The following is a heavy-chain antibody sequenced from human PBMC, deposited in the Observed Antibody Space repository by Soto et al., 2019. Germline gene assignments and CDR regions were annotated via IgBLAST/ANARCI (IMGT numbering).Heavy chain of an antibody. V-gene: IGHV3-7*01. D-gene: IGHD6-19*01. CDR1: GFTFSDSW. Sequence: EVQLVESGGGLVQPGGSLRLSCTASGFTFSDSWMTWVRQAPGKGLEWVARIKQDGSEKYYVDSVKDRFTISRDNAKNSLYLQMNSLRAEDSAVYYCARVYPGSGWPYHYYGMDVWGQGTTVTVSS. CDR2: IKQDGSEK. J-gene: IGHJ6*02. CDR3: ARVYPGSGWPYHYYGMDV.